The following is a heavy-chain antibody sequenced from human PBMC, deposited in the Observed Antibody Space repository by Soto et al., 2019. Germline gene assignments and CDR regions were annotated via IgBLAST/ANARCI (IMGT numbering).Heavy chain of an antibody. CDR2: ISWRGSVI. CDR1: GFTLSDYS. V-gene: IGHV3-48*01. J-gene: IGHJ6*03. CDR3: ARAKCNGGRCYVFALYMDV. D-gene: IGHD2-15*01. Sequence: GGSLRLSCVASGFTLSDYSMTWVRQAPGKGLEWVSYISWRGSVIYHADSVKGRVTNSRDNAKNSLYLQMNSLSPEDTAVYYCARAKCNGGRCYVFALYMDVWGKGTTVTVSS.